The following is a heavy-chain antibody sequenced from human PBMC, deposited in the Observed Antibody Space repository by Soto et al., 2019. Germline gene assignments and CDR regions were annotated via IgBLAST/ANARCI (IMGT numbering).Heavy chain of an antibody. CDR1: GFTFSSYS. CDR3: ARAVGVTDQYYFDY. V-gene: IGHV3-21*01. CDR2: IISSGRYI. D-gene: IGHD3-10*01. Sequence: EGALSVSCAASGFTFSSYSMNCVPQAPGKGQEWGSSIISSGRYIYYADSVNVRFTISRHNAKNSLYLQMNSLRAEDTAVYYCARAVGVTDQYYFDYWGQGTLVTGSS. J-gene: IGHJ4*02.